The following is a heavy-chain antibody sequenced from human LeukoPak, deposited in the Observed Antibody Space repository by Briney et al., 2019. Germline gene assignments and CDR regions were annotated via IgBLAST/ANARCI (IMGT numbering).Heavy chain of an antibody. J-gene: IGHJ6*03. Sequence: PGGSLRLSCAASGFTFSSYDMHWVRQAPGKGLEWVAVTWYDGSYKYYADSVKGRFTISRDNSKNTLYLQMNSLRAEDTAVYYCAQGRSFYYYYSMDVWAKGPRSPSP. CDR1: GFTFSSYD. V-gene: IGHV3-33*01. CDR2: TWYDGSYK. CDR3: AQGRSFYYYYSMDV.